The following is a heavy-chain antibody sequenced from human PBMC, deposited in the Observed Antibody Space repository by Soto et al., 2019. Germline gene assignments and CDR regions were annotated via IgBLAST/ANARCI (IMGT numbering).Heavy chain of an antibody. V-gene: IGHV3-30*03. CDR3: ARAYYFGSGTSYTLYY. CDR2: ISDDGVSK. Sequence: GGSLRLSCAASGFTFSNYGMHWVRQAPGKGLEWVAAISDDGVSKYYADSVQGRFTISRGNSESAVFLQMNSLRPDDTALYFCARAYYFGSGTSYTLYYWGQGTQVTVSS. J-gene: IGHJ4*02. CDR1: GFTFSNYG. D-gene: IGHD3-10*01.